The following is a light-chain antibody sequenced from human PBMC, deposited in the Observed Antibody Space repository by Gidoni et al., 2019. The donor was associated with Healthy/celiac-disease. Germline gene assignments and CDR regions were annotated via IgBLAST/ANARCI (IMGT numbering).Light chain of an antibody. CDR3: QQRYSTTPRWT. Sequence: DIQMTLSPSSLSASVGDRVTITCRASQSISSYLNWYQQKPGKAPKLLIYAASSLQSGVPSRLSGSGSGTDVTLTISRLQPEDFATYYCQQRYSTTPRWTFGQGTKVEIK. CDR1: QSISSY. J-gene: IGKJ1*01. V-gene: IGKV1-39*01. CDR2: AAS.